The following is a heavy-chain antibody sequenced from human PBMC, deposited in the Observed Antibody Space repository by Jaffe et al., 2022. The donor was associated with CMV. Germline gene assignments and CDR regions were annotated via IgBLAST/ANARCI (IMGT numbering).Heavy chain of an antibody. CDR2: IYPDDSDT. J-gene: IGHJ4*02. V-gene: IGHV5-51*01. CDR1: GYRFSSYW. CDR3: ARQTTVVTPFDY. D-gene: IGHD4-17*01. Sequence: EVQLVQSGAEVKKPGESLKISCKGSGYRFSSYWIGWVRQMPGKGLEWMGIIYPDDSDTRYSPSFQGQVTISVDKSISTAYLQWSSLKASDTAIYYCARQTTVVTPFDYWGQGTLVTVSS.